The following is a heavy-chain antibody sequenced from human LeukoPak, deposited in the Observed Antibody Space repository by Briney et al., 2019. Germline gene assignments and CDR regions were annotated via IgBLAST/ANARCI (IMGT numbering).Heavy chain of an antibody. V-gene: IGHV1-24*01. CDR1: GYTLTDLS. J-gene: IGHJ4*02. D-gene: IGHD5-18*01. Sequence: ASVKVSRKVSGYTLTDLSIHWVRQAPGKGLEWMGGFDPEDGETIYAQKFQGRVTMTEDTSTDTAYMELSSLRSEDTAVYYCAIAQPWIQGLVDYWGQGTLVTVSS. CDR2: FDPEDGET. CDR3: AIAQPWIQGLVDY.